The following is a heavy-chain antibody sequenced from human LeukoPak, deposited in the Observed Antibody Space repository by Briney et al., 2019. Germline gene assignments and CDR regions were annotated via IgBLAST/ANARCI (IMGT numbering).Heavy chain of an antibody. CDR1: GGSISSGGYY. J-gene: IGHJ5*02. CDR3: ARVGPRHNWFDP. CDR2: IYYSGST. Sequence: SETLSLTCTVSGGSISSGGYYWSWIRQPPGKGLEWIGYIYYSGSTYYNPSLKSRVTISVDTSKNQFSLKLSSVTAADTAVYYCARVGPRHNWFDPWGQGTLVTVSS. V-gene: IGHV4-31*03. D-gene: IGHD3/OR15-3a*01.